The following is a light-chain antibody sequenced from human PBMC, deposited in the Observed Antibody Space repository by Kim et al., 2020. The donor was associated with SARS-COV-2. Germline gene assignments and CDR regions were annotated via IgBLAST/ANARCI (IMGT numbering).Light chain of an antibody. V-gene: IGLV3-1*01. CDR1: NLGDRY. J-gene: IGLJ3*02. CDR2: HDT. CDR3: QAWDSSRV. Sequence: VSVSPGQTASIPCSGDNLGDRYVCWYQQKPGQSPVLVIYHDTKRPSGIPERFSGSNSGNTATLTISGTQTMDEADYYCQAWDSSRVFGGGTQLTVL.